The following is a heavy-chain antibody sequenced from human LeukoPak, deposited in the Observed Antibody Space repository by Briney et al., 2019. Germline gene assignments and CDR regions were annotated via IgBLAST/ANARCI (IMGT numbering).Heavy chain of an antibody. D-gene: IGHD1-1*01. Sequence: PSETLSLTCAVYGGXFSGYYWSWIRQPPGKGLEWIGEINHSGSTNYNPSLKSRVTISVDTSENQFSLKLNSVTAADTAVYYCARGGGPNWNDVGWFDPWGQGTLVTVSS. CDR3: ARGGGPNWNDVGWFDP. CDR1: GGXFSGYY. J-gene: IGHJ5*02. CDR2: INHSGST. V-gene: IGHV4-34*01.